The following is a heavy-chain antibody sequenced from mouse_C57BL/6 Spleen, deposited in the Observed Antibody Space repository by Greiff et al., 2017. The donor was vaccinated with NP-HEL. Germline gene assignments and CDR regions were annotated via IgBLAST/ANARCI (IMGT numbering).Heavy chain of an antibody. CDR3: ARRGYDYLFDY. CDR1: GFTFSSYG. CDR2: IRSCGSYT. D-gene: IGHD2-4*01. Sequence: EVTLVESGGDLVKPGGSLKLSCAASGFTFSSYGMSWVRQTPDKRLEWVATIRSCGSYTYYSDSVKGRFPISRDNAKNTLYLQMSSLKSEDTAMYYCARRGYDYLFDYWGQGTTLTVSS. V-gene: IGHV5-6*02. J-gene: IGHJ2*01.